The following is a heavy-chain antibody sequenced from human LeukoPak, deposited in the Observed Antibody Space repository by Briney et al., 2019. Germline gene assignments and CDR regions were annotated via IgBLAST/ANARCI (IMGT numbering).Heavy chain of an antibody. CDR2: ISWNSGSI. Sequence: GGSLRLSCAASGFTFDDYAMHWVRQAPGKGLEWVSGISWNSGSIGYADSVKGRFTISRDNAKNSLYLQMNSLRAEDTALYYCAKDRGGPSGAFYYFDYWGQGTLVTVSS. CDR3: AKDRGGPSGAFYYFDY. D-gene: IGHD6-19*01. J-gene: IGHJ4*02. CDR1: GFTFDDYA. V-gene: IGHV3-9*01.